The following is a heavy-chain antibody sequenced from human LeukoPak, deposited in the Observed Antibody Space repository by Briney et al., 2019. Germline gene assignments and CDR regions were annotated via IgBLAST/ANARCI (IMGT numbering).Heavy chain of an antibody. CDR1: GGSISSDY. CDR2: IYYSGST. J-gene: IGHJ3*02. V-gene: IGHV4-59*01. Sequence: SQTLSLTCTLSGGSISSDYCSWIRQPPGKGLEWIGYIYYSGSTNYNPSLKSRVTISVDTSKNQFSLKLSSVTAADTAVYYCAREAYDSSGPNAFDIWGQGTMVTVSS. D-gene: IGHD3-22*01. CDR3: AREAYDSSGPNAFDI.